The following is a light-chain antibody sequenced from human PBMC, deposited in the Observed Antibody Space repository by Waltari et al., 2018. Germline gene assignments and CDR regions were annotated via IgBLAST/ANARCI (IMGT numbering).Light chain of an antibody. V-gene: IGLV1-47*01. CDR1: RTNIGRNY. Sequence: QPVLTQPPSASGTPGQRVIISCSGSRTNIGRNYVSWYQRLPGTAPRLLIYRSNQRPSGVPERISGSKSGTSASLAISGLRSEDEAEYYCAAWDDSLSGHVIFGGGTKLTVL. J-gene: IGLJ2*01. CDR2: RSN. CDR3: AAWDDSLSGHVI.